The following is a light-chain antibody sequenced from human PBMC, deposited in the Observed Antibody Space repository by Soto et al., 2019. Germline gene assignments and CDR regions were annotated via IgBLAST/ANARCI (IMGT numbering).Light chain of an antibody. CDR1: QSVSSN. V-gene: IGKV3-15*01. J-gene: IGKJ4*01. CDR3: QQYNTWPPRT. Sequence: EIVMTQSPATLSVSPGERATLSFRASQSVSSNLAWYQQKPGQAPRLLIYGASTRATGIPARFSGSGSGTEFTLTIRRLQSEDFAVYYCQQYNTWPPRTFGGGTKVAIK. CDR2: GAS.